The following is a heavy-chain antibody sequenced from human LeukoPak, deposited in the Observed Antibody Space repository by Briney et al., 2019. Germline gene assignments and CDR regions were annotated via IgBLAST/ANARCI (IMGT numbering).Heavy chain of an antibody. D-gene: IGHD5-12*01. CDR1: GGSISSYY. J-gene: IGHJ4*02. CDR3: ARGGGYSGYDFGY. CDR2: IYYSGST. Sequence: SETLSLTCTVSGGSISSYYWSWIRQPPGKGLEWIGYIYYSGSTNYNPSLKSRVTISVDTSKNQFSLNLSSVTAADTAVYYCARGGGYSGYDFGYWGQGTLVTVST. V-gene: IGHV4-59*01.